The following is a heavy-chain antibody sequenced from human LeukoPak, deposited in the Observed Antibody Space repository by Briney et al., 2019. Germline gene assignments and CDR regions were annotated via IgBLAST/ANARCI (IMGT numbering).Heavy chain of an antibody. V-gene: IGHV3-11*06. CDR1: GLTFSDYY. D-gene: IGHD6-19*01. CDR2: ISSSSSYT. Sequence: GGSLRLSCAASGLTFSDYYMSWIRQAPGKGLEWVSYISSSSSYTNYADSVKGRFTISRDNAKNSLYLQMNSLRAEDTAVYYCATGYSSGGDYWGQGTLVTVSS. CDR3: ATGYSSGGDY. J-gene: IGHJ4*02.